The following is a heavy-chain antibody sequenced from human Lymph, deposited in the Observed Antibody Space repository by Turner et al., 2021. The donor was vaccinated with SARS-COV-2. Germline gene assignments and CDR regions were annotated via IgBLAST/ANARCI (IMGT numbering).Heavy chain of an antibody. J-gene: IGHJ4*02. CDR1: GFTFSSHG. D-gene: IGHD1-26*01. Sequence: QVQLVESGGGVVQPGRSLRHSCAASGFTFSSHGMHWVRQAPGKGLEWVAVIWYDGSNKYHADSVKGRFTISRDNSKNTLYLQMNSLRAEDTAVYYCAREGVVGATSGLDYWGQGTLVTVSS. CDR2: IWYDGSNK. CDR3: AREGVVGATSGLDY. V-gene: IGHV3-33*01.